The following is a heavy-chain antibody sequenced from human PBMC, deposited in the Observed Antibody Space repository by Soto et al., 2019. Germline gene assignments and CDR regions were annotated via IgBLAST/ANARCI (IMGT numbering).Heavy chain of an antibody. V-gene: IGHV3-23*01. J-gene: IGHJ6*02. CDR1: GFTFSSYA. D-gene: IGHD5-12*01. Sequence: PVGSLRLSCAASGFTFSSYAMSWVRQAPGKGLEWVSAISGSGGSTYYADSVKGRFTISRENSKNTLYLQMNSLSAEDTAVYYYGKVKEMATSLGYYYGMDVWGQGTTVTVSS. CDR2: ISGSGGST. CDR3: GKVKEMATSLGYYYGMDV.